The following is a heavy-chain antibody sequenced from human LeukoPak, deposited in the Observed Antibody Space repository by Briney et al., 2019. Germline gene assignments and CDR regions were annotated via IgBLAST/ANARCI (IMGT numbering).Heavy chain of an antibody. J-gene: IGHJ4*02. Sequence: GGSLRLSCAASGFTFSSYGMHWVRQAPGKGLEWVAIIRYDGSNKYYADSAKGRFTISRDNSKNTLYLQMNSLRAEDTAVHYCAKDQLGSGSSSFDYWGQGTLVTVSS. D-gene: IGHD3-10*01. CDR2: IRYDGSNK. V-gene: IGHV3-30*02. CDR1: GFTFSSYG. CDR3: AKDQLGSGSSSFDY.